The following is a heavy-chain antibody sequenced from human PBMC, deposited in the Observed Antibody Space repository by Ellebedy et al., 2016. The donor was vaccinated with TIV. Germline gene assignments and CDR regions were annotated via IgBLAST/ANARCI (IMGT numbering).Heavy chain of an antibody. Sequence: GESLKISCSASGFTFSTYALHWVRQAPGKGLEYVSVISGNGGTTYFADSVQGRFTISTDNSKNTMYLQMSSLRSEDTAVYYCVKGLGFTSGWFPYFDFWGQGTLVTVSS. CDR1: GFTFSTYA. D-gene: IGHD6-19*01. V-gene: IGHV3-64D*06. CDR3: VKGLGFTSGWFPYFDF. J-gene: IGHJ4*02. CDR2: ISGNGGTT.